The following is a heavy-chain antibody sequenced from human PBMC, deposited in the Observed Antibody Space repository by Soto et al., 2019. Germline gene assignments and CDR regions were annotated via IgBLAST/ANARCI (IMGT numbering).Heavy chain of an antibody. CDR2: IYHSGST. V-gene: IGHV4-30-2*01. CDR1: GGSISSGGYS. J-gene: IGHJ4*02. Sequence: QLQLQESGSGLVKPSQTLSLTCAVSGGSISSGGYSWSWIRQPPGKGLEWIGYIYHSGSTYYNPSLKSRVAISVDRSKNQFSLKLSSVAAADTAVYYCSRVSSGLQPISFVYWGQGTLGPVSS. D-gene: IGHD3-22*01. CDR3: SRVSSGLQPISFVY.